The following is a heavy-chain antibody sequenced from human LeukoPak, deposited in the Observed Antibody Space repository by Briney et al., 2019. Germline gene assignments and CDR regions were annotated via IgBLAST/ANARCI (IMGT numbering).Heavy chain of an antibody. CDR3: AKDGLPGYSSGWYGIAAFDN. CDR1: GFTFSNFA. J-gene: IGHJ4*02. Sequence: GGSLRLSCAASGFTFSNFAMSWVRQAPGQGLEWVSAITGSGSGTYYADSVKDRFTISRDNSKNTLYLQMNSLRAEDTAVYYCAKDGLPGYSSGWYGIAAFDNWGQGTLVTVSS. D-gene: IGHD6-19*01. V-gene: IGHV3-23*01. CDR2: ITGSGSGT.